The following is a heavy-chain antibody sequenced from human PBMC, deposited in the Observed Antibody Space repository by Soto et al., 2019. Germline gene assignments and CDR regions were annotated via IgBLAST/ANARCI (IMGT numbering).Heavy chain of an antibody. CDR3: ARADWLLYDY. V-gene: IGHV3-7*04. D-gene: IGHD3-9*01. J-gene: IGHJ4*02. CDR2: LKQDGSEE. Sequence: GGSLRLSCAASGFTFSEYWMSWVRQAPGKGLEWVANLKQDGSEEYYVDSVKGRFTVSRDNAKNSLFLQMSSLRPEDTAVYYCARADWLLYDYWSQGTLVTVSS. CDR1: GFTFSEYW.